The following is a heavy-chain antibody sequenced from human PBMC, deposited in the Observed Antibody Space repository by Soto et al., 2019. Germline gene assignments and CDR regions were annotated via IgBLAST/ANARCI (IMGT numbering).Heavy chain of an antibody. CDR1: GFTFSRYS. CDR3: ARAVAVAGTQFDP. V-gene: IGHV3-48*04. D-gene: IGHD6-19*01. Sequence: GGSLRLSCVAGGFTFSRYSRNWCRQAPGKGLEWISYISSSGSTIYYADSVKGRFTISRDNAKNSLYLQMNSLRAEDTAVYYCARAVAVAGTQFDPWGQGTLVTVSS. J-gene: IGHJ5*02. CDR2: ISSSGSTI.